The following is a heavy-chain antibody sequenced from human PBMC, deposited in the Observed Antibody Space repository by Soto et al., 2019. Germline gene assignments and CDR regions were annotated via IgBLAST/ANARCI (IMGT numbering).Heavy chain of an antibody. J-gene: IGHJ4*02. CDR1: GGSISSYY. Sequence: QVQLQESGPGLVKPSETLSLTCTVSGGSISSYYWSWIRQPPGKGLEWSGHIYYSGSTNHNPSLTSRVIISVDPSTTQSSLKLSSVTAADAAVYYCVRHRIAAAHIVYWGQGTLVTASS. CDR2: IYYSGST. D-gene: IGHD6-13*01. CDR3: VRHRIAAAHIVY. V-gene: IGHV4-59*08.